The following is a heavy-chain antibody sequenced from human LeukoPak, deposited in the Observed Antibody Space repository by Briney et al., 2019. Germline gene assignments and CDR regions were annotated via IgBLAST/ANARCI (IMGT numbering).Heavy chain of an antibody. CDR1: GFTLGSHD. J-gene: IGHJ4*02. CDR3: VREARGYHYTYFDY. CDR2: VSSGFHA. D-gene: IGHD5-18*01. V-gene: IGHV3-13*01. Sequence: GGSLRLSCTASGFTLGSHDMHWVRQSPGQGLEWVAAVSSGFHAFFADSVQGRFTVSREDARNSLYPQMNSLRAGDTAVYYCVREARGYHYTYFDYWGQGTLVTVSS.